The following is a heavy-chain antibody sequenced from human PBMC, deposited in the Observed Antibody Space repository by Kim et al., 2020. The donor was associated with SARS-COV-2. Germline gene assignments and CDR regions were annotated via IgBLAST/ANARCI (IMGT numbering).Heavy chain of an antibody. V-gene: IGHV3-11*03. Sequence: GGSLRLSCAASGFTFSDYYMSWIRQAPGKGLEWVSYISSSSSYTNYADSVKGRFTISRDNAKNSLYLQMNSLRAEDTAVYYCARPESTTAGTENYYYYGMDVWGQGTTVTVSS. CDR3: ARPESTTAGTENYYYYGMDV. CDR2: ISSSSSYT. CDR1: GFTFSDYY. D-gene: IGHD6-13*01. J-gene: IGHJ6*02.